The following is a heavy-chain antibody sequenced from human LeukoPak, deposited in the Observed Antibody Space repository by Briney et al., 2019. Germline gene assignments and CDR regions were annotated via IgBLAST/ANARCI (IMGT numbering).Heavy chain of an antibody. J-gene: IGHJ4*02. D-gene: IGHD6-19*01. CDR2: IWYDGSNK. CDR3: AREGLAVAAYFDY. CDR1: GFTFSSYG. Sequence: AGGALRLSCAAPGFTFSSYGMQWGRQARGKGVERVEVIWYDGSNKYYADSVKGRFTISRDNSKNTLYLQMNSLRVEDTAVYYCAREGLAVAAYFDYWGQGTLVTVSS. V-gene: IGHV3-33*01.